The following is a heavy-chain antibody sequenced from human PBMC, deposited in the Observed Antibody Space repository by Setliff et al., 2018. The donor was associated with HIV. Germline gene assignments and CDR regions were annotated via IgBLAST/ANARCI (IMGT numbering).Heavy chain of an antibody. CDR2: IKSTSAGVAA. CDR3: TANYQRLTIFQILMAGGGENWFDP. Sequence: PGGSLRLSCAASGFTFSSYAMSWVRQAPGKGLEWVARIKSTSAGVAADYAAPVRGRFTISRDDSINTMFLQMRSLKTEDTAVYYCTANYQRLTIFQILMAGGGENWFDPWGKGTLVTVSS. D-gene: IGHD3-3*02. CDR1: GFTFSSYA. J-gene: IGHJ5*02. V-gene: IGHV3-15*01.